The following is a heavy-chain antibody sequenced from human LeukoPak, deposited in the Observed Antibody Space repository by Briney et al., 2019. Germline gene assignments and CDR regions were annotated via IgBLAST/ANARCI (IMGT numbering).Heavy chain of an antibody. CDR3: ATGGIAVAGTPLGDWFDP. CDR2: FDPEDGET. D-gene: IGHD6-19*01. J-gene: IGHJ5*02. CDR1: GYTLTELS. V-gene: IGHV1-24*01. Sequence: ASVKVSCKVSGYTLTELSMHWVRQAPGKGLEWMGGFDPEDGETIYAQKFQGRVTMTEDTSTDTAYMELSSLRSEDTAVYYCATGGIAVAGTPLGDWFDPWGQGTLVTASS.